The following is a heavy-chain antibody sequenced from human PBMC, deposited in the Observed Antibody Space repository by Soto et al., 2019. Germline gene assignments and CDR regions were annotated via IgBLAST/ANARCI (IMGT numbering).Heavy chain of an antibody. CDR2: VNPGGGIG. D-gene: IGHD5-12*01. CDR3: ARDSSATATSYSLDF. Sequence: QVQLVQSGADVKNPGASVKISCTASGYKFINHYIHWVRQAPGPGLEWMGLVNPGGGIGDVALKCHERANMTRDPSTNTGYMELGSLTFDDTALYYCARDSSATATSYSLDFWGQGALVTVSS. J-gene: IGHJ4*02. CDR1: GYKFINHY. V-gene: IGHV1-46*01.